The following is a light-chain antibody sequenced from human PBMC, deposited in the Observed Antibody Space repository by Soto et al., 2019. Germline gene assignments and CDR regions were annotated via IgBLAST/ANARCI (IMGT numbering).Light chain of an antibody. J-gene: IGKJ1*01. CDR2: DAF. Sequence: ALTQAPATVYLSAGESPRRSCSSSRSLDSGQLAWYQQKVGRAPRLLIHDAFMRATGIPDRFSGSGSGTDFTLTISRLEPEDFAVYYCQQYGSSPETFGQGTKVDI. CDR1: RSLDSGQ. CDR3: QQYGSSPET. V-gene: IGKV3-20*01.